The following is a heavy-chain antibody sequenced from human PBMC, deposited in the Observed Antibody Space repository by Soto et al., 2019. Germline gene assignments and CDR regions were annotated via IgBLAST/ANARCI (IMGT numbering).Heavy chain of an antibody. CDR3: ARVYFYETSGHHDY. V-gene: IGHV3-49*03. D-gene: IGHD3-22*01. CDR2: IRRKAYGGTA. CDR1: GFTFGDYT. Sequence: GGSLRLSCTGSGFTFGDYTLSWFRQAPGTGLEWVGFIRRKAYGGTAEYAASVTGRFTISRDDSKSIAYLQMNSLKTEDTAVYYCARVYFYETSGHHDYWGQGTLVTVPQ. J-gene: IGHJ4*02.